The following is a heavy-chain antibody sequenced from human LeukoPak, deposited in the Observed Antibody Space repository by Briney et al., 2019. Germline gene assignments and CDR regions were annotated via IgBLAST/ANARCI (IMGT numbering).Heavy chain of an antibody. V-gene: IGHV3-21*01. CDR1: GFTLSSYS. D-gene: IGHD3-10*01. CDR3: ARDLSYYGSGSYYYFDF. J-gene: IGHJ4*02. Sequence: NPGGSLRLSCAASGFTLSSYSMNWVRQAPGKGLEWVSSISSGSHYIFYADSVKGRFTASRDNANNLLYLQMNSLRAQDTAVYYCARDLSYYGSGSYYYFDFWGQGTLVTVSS. CDR2: ISSGSHYI.